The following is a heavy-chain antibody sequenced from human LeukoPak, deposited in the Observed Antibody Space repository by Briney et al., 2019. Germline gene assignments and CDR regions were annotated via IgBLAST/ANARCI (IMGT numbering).Heavy chain of an antibody. CDR3: ATYTSGWYLSY. J-gene: IGHJ4*02. D-gene: IGHD6-19*01. CDR2: IYYSGST. Sequence: SQTLSLTCTVSGGSISSGGYYWSWIRQHPGKGLEWIGYIYYSGSTNYNPSLKSRVTISLDTSNNQFSLRLHSVTAADTAIYYCATYTSGWYLSYWGQGTLVTVSS. V-gene: IGHV4-31*03. CDR1: GGSISSGGYY.